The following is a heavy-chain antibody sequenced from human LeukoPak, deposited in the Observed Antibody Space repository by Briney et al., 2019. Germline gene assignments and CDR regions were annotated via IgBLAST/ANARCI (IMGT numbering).Heavy chain of an antibody. J-gene: IGHJ4*02. CDR2: ISYDGSNK. Sequence: GRSLRLSCAASGFTFSSYGMHWVRQAPGKGLEWVAVISYDGSNKYYADSVKGRFTISRDNSKNTLYLQMNCLRAEDTAVYYCAKDPGSTVTTSDYWGQGTLVTVSS. V-gene: IGHV3-30*18. CDR1: GFTFSSYG. D-gene: IGHD4-17*01. CDR3: AKDPGSTVTTSDY.